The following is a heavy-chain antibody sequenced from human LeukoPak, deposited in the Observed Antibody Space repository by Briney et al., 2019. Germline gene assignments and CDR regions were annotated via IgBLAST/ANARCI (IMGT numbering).Heavy chain of an antibody. J-gene: IGHJ1*01. CDR2: IWFDGSKK. V-gene: IGHV3-33*08. D-gene: IGHD2-8*02. Sequence: GGSLRLSCAASGFTFSSYAMHWVRQAPGKGLEWVAVIWFDGSKKYSADSVKGRFTISRDSSKNTLYLQMNSLRVEDTAVYYCATEGADVLKGGNFRHWGQGTLVTVSS. CDR3: ATEGADVLKGGNFRH. CDR1: GFTFSSYA.